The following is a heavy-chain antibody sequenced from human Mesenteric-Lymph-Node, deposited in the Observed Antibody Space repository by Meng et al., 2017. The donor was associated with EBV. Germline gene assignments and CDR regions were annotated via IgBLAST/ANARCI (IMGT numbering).Heavy chain of an antibody. D-gene: IGHD6-19*01. Sequence: QVRVAAQGSGPVQPSGPLSLTFAVSGGSISTSNGLSWVRQPPGKGLEWQGEIYHRGSTNYNPSLTSRVTISVDESKNEFSLSLTSVTAADTAVYFCARVNEGQWLVRGAFDYWGQGTLVTVSS. CDR2: IYHRGST. V-gene: IGHV4-4*02. CDR3: ARVNEGQWLVRGAFDY. CDR1: GGSISTSNG. J-gene: IGHJ4*02.